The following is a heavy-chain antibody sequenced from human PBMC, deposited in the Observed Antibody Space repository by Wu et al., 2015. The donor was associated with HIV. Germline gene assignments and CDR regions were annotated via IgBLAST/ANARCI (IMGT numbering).Heavy chain of an antibody. Sequence: QVQLVQSGAEVKKPGASVKVSCKASGYIFIGYYMHWVRQAPGQGLEWMGWIHPGSGGTKYAQNFQSRVTMTRDTSISTVYMELSRLRFDDSAVYYCARDPQEVSGWYTHWGQGTLVTVSS. V-gene: IGHV1-2*02. D-gene: IGHD6-19*01. J-gene: IGHJ4*02. CDR3: ARDPQEVSGWYTH. CDR1: GYIFIGYY. CDR2: IHPGSGGT.